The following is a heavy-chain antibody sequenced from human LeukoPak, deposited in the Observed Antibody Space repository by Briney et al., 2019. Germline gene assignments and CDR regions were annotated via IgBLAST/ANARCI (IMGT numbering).Heavy chain of an antibody. D-gene: IGHD6-19*01. CDR2: IYYSGST. J-gene: IGHJ3*02. Sequence: PSETLSLTCTVSGGSISSSSYYWGWIRQPPGKGLEWIGSIYYSGSTYYNPALKSRVTISVDTSKNQFSLKLSSVTAADTAVYYCARALPTPPYSSGWYDPLDAFDIWGQGTMVTVSS. CDR3: ARALPTPPYSSGWYDPLDAFDI. CDR1: GGSISSSSYY. V-gene: IGHV4-39*07.